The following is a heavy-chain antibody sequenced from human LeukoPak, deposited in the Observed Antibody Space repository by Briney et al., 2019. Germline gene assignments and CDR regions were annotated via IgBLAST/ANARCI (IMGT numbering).Heavy chain of an antibody. D-gene: IGHD2-8*01. CDR3: ARDGRLMVYAIAYYYYYYMDV. CDR2: ISYDGSNK. Sequence: GGSLRLSCAASGFTFSSYAMHWVRQAPGKGLEWVAVISYDGSNKYYADSVKGRFTISRDNSKNTLYLQMNSLRAEDTAVYYCARDGRLMVYAIAYYYYYYMDVWGKGTTVTVSS. CDR1: GFTFSSYA. J-gene: IGHJ6*03. V-gene: IGHV3-30*04.